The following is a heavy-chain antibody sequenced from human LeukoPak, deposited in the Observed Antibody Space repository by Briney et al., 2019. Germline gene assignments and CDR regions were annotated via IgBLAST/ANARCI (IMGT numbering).Heavy chain of an antibody. Sequence: GGSLRLSCAASGLTFSSYAMSWVRQAPGKGLAWVSAISGSGGSTYYADSVKGRFTISRDNSKNTLYLQMNSLRAEDTAVYYCARAIESQALDYWGQGTLVTVSS. CDR3: ARAIESQALDY. CDR2: ISGSGGST. J-gene: IGHJ4*02. D-gene: IGHD5-24*01. V-gene: IGHV3-23*01. CDR1: GLTFSSYA.